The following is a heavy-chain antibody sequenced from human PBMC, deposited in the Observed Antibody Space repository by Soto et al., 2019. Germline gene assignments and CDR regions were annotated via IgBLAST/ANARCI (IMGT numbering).Heavy chain of an antibody. CDR3: TRSIVVVPAASKGNWFDP. D-gene: IGHD2-2*01. Sequence: GGSLRLSCAASGFTFSGSAMHWVRQASGKGLEWVGRIRSKANSYATAYAASMKGKFTISRDDSKNTAYLQMNSLKTEDTAVYYCTRSIVVVPAASKGNWFDPWGQGTLVTVSS. CDR2: IRSKANSYAT. CDR1: GFTFSGSA. V-gene: IGHV3-73*01. J-gene: IGHJ5*02.